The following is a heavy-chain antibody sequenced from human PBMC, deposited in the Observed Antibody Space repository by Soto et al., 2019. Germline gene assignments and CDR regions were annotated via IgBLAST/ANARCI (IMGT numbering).Heavy chain of an antibody. J-gene: IGHJ2*01. V-gene: IGHV1-18*01. D-gene: IGHD2-15*01. CDR3: VRCYCSVGSCYACWHFDL. CDR2: ISASTRNT. CDR1: GYTFSDYA. Sequence: QVQLVQSGGEVKKPGASVKVSCQASGYTFSDYAISWVRQAPGQGLEWMGWISASTRNTDQAQNFQGRVIMTLDTSTNTAYMELRSLRFADTAVYYCVRCYCSVGSCYACWHFDLWGRGTLVTVSS.